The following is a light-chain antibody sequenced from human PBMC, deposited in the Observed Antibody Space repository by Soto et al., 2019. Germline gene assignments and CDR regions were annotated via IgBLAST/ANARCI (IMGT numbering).Light chain of an antibody. V-gene: IGLV2-18*01. CDR3: SLYTSSSTSWV. J-gene: IGLJ3*02. Sequence: QSALTQPPSVSGSPGQSVTISCTGTSSDVGSDNRVSWYQQPPGTAPKLMIYEVSNRPSGVPDRFSGSKSGNTASLTISGLQAEDEADYYCSLYTSSSTSWVFGGGTKLTVL. CDR1: SSDVGSDNR. CDR2: EVS.